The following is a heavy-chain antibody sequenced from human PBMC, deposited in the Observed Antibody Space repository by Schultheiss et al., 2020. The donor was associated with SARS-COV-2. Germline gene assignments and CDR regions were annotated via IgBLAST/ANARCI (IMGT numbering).Heavy chain of an antibody. J-gene: IGHJ6*02. D-gene: IGHD6-6*01. V-gene: IGHV4-59*01. CDR3: ARQASSDFYYYYALDV. Sequence: SETLSLTCAVYGGSFSGYYWSWIRQPPGKGLEWIGYIYFEGNTVYNPSLKSRVTMSVDTSKNQFSLHLSSVTAADTAVYYCARQASSDFYYYYALDVWGQGTTVTVSS. CDR1: GGSFSGYY. CDR2: IYFEGNT.